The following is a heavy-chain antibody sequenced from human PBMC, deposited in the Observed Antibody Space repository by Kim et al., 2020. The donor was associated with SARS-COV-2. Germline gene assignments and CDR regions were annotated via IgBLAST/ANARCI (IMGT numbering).Heavy chain of an antibody. CDR3: ATNLAAAGVV. J-gene: IGHJ4*02. D-gene: IGHD6-13*01. Sequence: TNHEESVKGRWTISRDKSKNTRYLQMSSLRVEDTAVYYCATNLAAAGVVWGQGTLVTVSS. CDR2: T. V-gene: IGHV3-66*01.